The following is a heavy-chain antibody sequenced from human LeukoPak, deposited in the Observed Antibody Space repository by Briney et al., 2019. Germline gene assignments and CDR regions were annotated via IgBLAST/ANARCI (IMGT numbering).Heavy chain of an antibody. J-gene: IGHJ4*02. V-gene: IGHV3-15*01. D-gene: IGHD3-10*01. CDR1: GFTFSNAR. Sequence: PGGSLRLSCAASGFTFSNARMSWGRQAPGKGQEWVGRIKSKTDGGTTDSAAPVKGRFTISRDDSKNTLYLQMNGLNTEDTAVYYCTTVRGVIVWFGDPLGYWGQGTLVTVSS. CDR3: TTVRGVIVWFGDPLGY. CDR2: IKSKTDGGTT.